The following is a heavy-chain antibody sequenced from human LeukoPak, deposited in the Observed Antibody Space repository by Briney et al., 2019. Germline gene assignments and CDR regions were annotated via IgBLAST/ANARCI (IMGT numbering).Heavy chain of an antibody. Sequence: SQTLSLTCAISGDSVSSNSAAWNWIRRSPSRGLEWLGRTYSRSKWYNDYAVSVKSRITINPDTSKNQFSLQLNSVTPEDTAVYYCARGWEPYSSSLDYWGQGTLVTVSS. CDR3: ARGWEPYSSSLDY. D-gene: IGHD6-13*01. CDR1: GDSVSSNSAA. CDR2: TYSRSKWYN. V-gene: IGHV6-1*01. J-gene: IGHJ4*02.